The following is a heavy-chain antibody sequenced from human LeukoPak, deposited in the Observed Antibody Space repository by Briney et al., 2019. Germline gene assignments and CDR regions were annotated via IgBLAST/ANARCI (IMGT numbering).Heavy chain of an antibody. CDR1: GYSFTSYW. CDR2: IYPGDSDT. Sequence: AGESLKISCKGSGYSFTSYWIGWVRQMPGKGLEWMGIIYPGDSDTRYSPSFQGQVTISADKSISTAYLQWSSLKASDTAMYYCARRITMVRGASNWFDPWGQGTLVTVSS. CDR3: ARRITMVRGASNWFDP. D-gene: IGHD3-10*01. V-gene: IGHV5-51*01. J-gene: IGHJ5*02.